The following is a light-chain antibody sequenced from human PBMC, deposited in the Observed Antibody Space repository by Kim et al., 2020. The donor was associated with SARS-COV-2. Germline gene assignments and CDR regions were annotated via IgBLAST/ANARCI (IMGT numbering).Light chain of an antibody. CDR1: QSVSSTY. Sequence: LSPGERATLSCRASQSVSSTYLAGYQQKPGQAPRLLMSDASTRATGIPDRFSGSGSETDFTLTISRLEPEDFAVYYCQQYDTSRTFGQGTKVDIK. V-gene: IGKV3-20*01. CDR3: QQYDTSRT. J-gene: IGKJ1*01. CDR2: DAS.